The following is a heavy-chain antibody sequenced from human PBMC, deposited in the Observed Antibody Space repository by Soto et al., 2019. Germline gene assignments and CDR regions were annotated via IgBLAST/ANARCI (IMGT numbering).Heavy chain of an antibody. J-gene: IGHJ6*02. V-gene: IGHV3-33*01. Sequence: PGGSLRLSCAASGFTFSSYGMHWVRQAPGKGLEWVAVIWYDGSNKYYADSVKGRFTISRDNSKNTLYLQMNSLRAEDTAVYYCARDQSLSSWYTYYYHGMDVWGQGTTVTVSS. CDR2: IWYDGSNK. CDR1: GFTFSSYG. D-gene: IGHD6-13*01. CDR3: ARDQSLSSWYTYYYHGMDV.